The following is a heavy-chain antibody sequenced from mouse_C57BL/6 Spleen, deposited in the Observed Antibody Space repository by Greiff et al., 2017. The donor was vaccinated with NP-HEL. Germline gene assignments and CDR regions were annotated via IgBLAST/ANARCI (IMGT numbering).Heavy chain of an antibody. J-gene: IGHJ1*03. CDR3: TPAYYSNFDV. Sequence: EVQLQESGAELVRPGASVKLSCTASGFNIKDDYMHWVKQRPEQGLEWIGWIDPENGDTEYASKFQGKATITADTSSNTAYLQLSSLTSEDTAVYYCTPAYYSNFDVWGTGTTVTVSS. V-gene: IGHV14-4*01. D-gene: IGHD2-5*01. CDR2: IDPENGDT. CDR1: GFNIKDDY.